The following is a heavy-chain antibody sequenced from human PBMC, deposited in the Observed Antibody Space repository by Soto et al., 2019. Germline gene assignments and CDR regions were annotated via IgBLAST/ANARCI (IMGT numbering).Heavy chain of an antibody. V-gene: IGHV1-69*13. CDR2: IIPVFRSA. J-gene: IGHJ6*02. CDR3: ARRYCASDNCPLFYYFVDL. D-gene: IGHD2-21*02. Sequence: SVKVSCKASGGTFNKFAFSWVRQAPGQGFEWMGGIIPVFRSANYAQRFRGRITITADEYTSTVYLYLNDLRSDDTAVDYWARRYCASDNCPLFYYFVDLWGLGTTVTVSS. CDR1: GGTFNKFA.